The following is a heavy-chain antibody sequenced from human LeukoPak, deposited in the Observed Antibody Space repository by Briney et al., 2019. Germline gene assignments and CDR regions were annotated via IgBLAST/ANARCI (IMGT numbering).Heavy chain of an antibody. V-gene: IGHV3-48*01. CDR3: ARESDLAYYMDV. J-gene: IGHJ6*03. CDR1: GFTFSSYS. CDR2: ISSSSSTI. Sequence: PGGSLRLSCAASGFTFSSYSMNWVRQAPGKGLEWVSYISSSSSTIYYADSVKGRFTISRDNAKNSLYLQMNSLRAEDTAVYYCARESDLAYYMDVWGKGTTVTVSS. D-gene: IGHD3-3*02.